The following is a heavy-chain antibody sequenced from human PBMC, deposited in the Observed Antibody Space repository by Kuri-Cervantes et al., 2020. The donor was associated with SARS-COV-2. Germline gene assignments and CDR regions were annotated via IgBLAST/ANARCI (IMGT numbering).Heavy chain of an antibody. V-gene: IGHV3-30*02. Sequence: GGSLRLSCAASGFTFGSYGMHWVRQAPGKGLEWVAFIRYDGSNKYYADSVKGRFTISRDNSKNTLYLQMNSLRAEGTAVYYCAKDVAVGAHGVFDYWGQGTLVTVSS. CDR2: IRYDGSNK. D-gene: IGHD1-26*01. CDR1: GFTFGSYG. CDR3: AKDVAVGAHGVFDY. J-gene: IGHJ4*02.